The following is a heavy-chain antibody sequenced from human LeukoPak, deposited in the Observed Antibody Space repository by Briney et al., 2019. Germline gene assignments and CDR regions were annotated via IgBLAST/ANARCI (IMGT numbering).Heavy chain of an antibody. Sequence: PSETLSLTCTVSGGSISSSSYYRGWIRQPPGKGLEWIGSIYYSGSTYYNPSLKSRVTISVDTSKNQFSLKLSSVTAADTAVYYCARHRSSLDTAMGKLDYWGQGTLVTVSS. CDR3: ARHRSSLDTAMGKLDY. CDR1: GGSISSSSYY. J-gene: IGHJ4*02. V-gene: IGHV4-39*01. D-gene: IGHD5-18*01. CDR2: IYYSGST.